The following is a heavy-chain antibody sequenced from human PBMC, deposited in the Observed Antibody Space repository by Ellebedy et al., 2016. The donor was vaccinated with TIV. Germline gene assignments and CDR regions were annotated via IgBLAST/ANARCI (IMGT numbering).Heavy chain of an antibody. Sequence: MPSETLSLTWTLPGGSSISFYWSWVRQLDGKGLEWIGCIHTSGITSYNPSLKSRVTMSGDTSKNQFSLKLTSVTAADTAVYYCVRNSGYDNVVPENWGQGILVTVSS. CDR1: GGSSISFY. V-gene: IGHV4-4*07. D-gene: IGHD5-12*01. CDR2: IHTSGIT. J-gene: IGHJ4*02. CDR3: VRNSGYDNVVPEN.